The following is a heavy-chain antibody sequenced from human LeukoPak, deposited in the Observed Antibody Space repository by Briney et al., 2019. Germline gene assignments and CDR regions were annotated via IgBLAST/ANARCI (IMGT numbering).Heavy chain of an antibody. J-gene: IGHJ4*02. V-gene: IGHV3-53*01. Sequence: GGSLRLSCAASTFIFSNSHMTWVRQTPGKGLEWVSVIYSDGRTFYADSVKGRFTISRDNSGNTLYLQMNSLRAEDTAVYYCARARNYFPLDYWGQGTLVTVSS. CDR3: ARARNYFPLDY. CDR1: TFIFSNSH. CDR2: IYSDGRT. D-gene: IGHD2/OR15-2a*01.